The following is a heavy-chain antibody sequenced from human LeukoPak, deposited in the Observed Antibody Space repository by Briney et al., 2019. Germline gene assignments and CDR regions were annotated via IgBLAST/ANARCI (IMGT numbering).Heavy chain of an antibody. Sequence: GGSLRLSCAASGFTFSSYEMNWVRQAPGKGLEWVSYISSSGSIIYYADSVKGRFTISRDNAKNSLYLQMNSLRAEDTAVYYCAELGITMIGGVWGKGTTVTVSS. CDR2: ISSSGSII. J-gene: IGHJ6*04. V-gene: IGHV3-48*03. CDR3: AELGITMIGGV. D-gene: IGHD3-10*02. CDR1: GFTFSSYE.